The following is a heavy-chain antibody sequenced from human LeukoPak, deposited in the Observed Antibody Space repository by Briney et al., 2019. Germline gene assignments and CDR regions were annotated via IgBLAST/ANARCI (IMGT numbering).Heavy chain of an antibody. Sequence: GGSLRLSCTVSGFTVSSNSMSWVRQAPGKGLEWVSFIYSDNTHYSDSVKGRFTISRDNSKNTLYLQMNSLRAEDTAVYYCARDRPSAPRNFDYWGQGTLVTVS. CDR3: ARDRPSAPRNFDY. D-gene: IGHD3-3*01. V-gene: IGHV3-53*01. J-gene: IGHJ4*02. CDR1: GFTVSSNS. CDR2: IYSDNT.